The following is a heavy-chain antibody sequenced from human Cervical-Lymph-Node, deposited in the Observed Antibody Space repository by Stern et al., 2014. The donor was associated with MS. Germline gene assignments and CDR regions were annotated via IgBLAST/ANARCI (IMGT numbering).Heavy chain of an antibody. D-gene: IGHD2-21*01. V-gene: IGHV1-69*01. J-gene: IGHJ6*02. CDR3: ATSAGFYSAMDV. CDR1: GGTFSNSA. CDR2: IIPIFGTA. Sequence: QVQLVQSGAEVKKPGSSVKVSCKTSGGTFSNSAFSWIRQAPGQGLEWLGAIIPIFGTATYAQRFQDRVTISAHESTNTAFMELSSLRSEDTAVYYCATSAGFYSAMDVWGQGTAVTVSS.